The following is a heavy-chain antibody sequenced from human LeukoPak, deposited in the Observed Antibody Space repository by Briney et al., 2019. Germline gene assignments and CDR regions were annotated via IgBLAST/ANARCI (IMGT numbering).Heavy chain of an antibody. CDR1: GGSISSSGDY. CDR2: IYYSGST. D-gene: IGHD1-26*01. V-gene: IGHV4-39*01. J-gene: IGHJ5*02. CDR3: ARHEYSGSYYGLSWFDP. Sequence: SETLSVTCTVSGGSISSSGDYWGWIRQPPGKGLEWIASIYYSGSTYYNPSLKSRVTISVDTSKNQLSLKLSSLTAADTAVYYCARHEYSGSYYGLSWFDPWGQGTLVTVSS.